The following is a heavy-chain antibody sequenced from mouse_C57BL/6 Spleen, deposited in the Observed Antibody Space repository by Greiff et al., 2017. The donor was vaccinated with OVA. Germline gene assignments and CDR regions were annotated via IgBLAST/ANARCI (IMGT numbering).Heavy chain of an antibody. Sequence: EVKLMESGGGLVQPGGSMKLSCAASGFTFSDAWMDWVRQSPEKGLEWVAEIRNKANNHATYYAVYVKGRFTISRDDSKSSGYQQMNILRAEYTGIYYCTRSNSWYFDVWGTGTTVTVSS. CDR3: TRSNSWYFDV. V-gene: IGHV6-6*01. CDR2: IRNKANNHAT. J-gene: IGHJ1*03. D-gene: IGHD2-5*01. CDR1: GFTFSDAW.